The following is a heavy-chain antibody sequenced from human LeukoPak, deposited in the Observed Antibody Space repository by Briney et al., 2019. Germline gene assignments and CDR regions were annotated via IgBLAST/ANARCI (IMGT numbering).Heavy chain of an antibody. CDR2: ISSSSSYI. V-gene: IGHV3-21*01. CDR3: ARDWNTIFGVVIKYWFDP. CDR1: GFTFSSYS. J-gene: IGHJ5*02. Sequence: GGSLRLSCAASGFTFSSYSMNWVRQAPGKGLEWVSSISSSSSYIYYADSVKGRFTISRDNAKNSLYLQMNSLRAEDTAVYYCARDWNTIFGVVIKYWFDPWGQGTLVTVSS. D-gene: IGHD3-3*01.